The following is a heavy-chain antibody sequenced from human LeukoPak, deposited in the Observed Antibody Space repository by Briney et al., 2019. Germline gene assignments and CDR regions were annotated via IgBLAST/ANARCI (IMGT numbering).Heavy chain of an antibody. D-gene: IGHD3-10*01. J-gene: IGHJ3*02. Sequence: SETLSLTCTVSGGSISRYYWTWIRQPPGKGLEWLGYIYYTGNTNYSPSLESRVTISVDTSNYQFSLKLRSVTAADAAVYYCARSPRGSGSSTLLGVAFDIWGQGTMVTVSS. V-gene: IGHV4-59*08. CDR1: GGSISRYY. CDR2: IYYTGNT. CDR3: ARSPRGSGSSTLLGVAFDI.